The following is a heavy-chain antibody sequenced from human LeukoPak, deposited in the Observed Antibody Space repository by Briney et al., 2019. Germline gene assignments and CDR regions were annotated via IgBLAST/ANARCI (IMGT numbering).Heavy chain of an antibody. CDR2: INHSGST. V-gene: IGHV4-34*01. Sequence: PSETLSLTCAVYGGSFSGYYWSWIRQPPGKGLEWIGEINHSGSTNYNPSLKSRVTISVDTSKNQFSLKLSSVTAADTAVYYCARGTVDTAIDPFDYWGQGTLVTVSS. J-gene: IGHJ4*02. CDR3: ARGTVDTAIDPFDY. CDR1: GGSFSGYY. D-gene: IGHD5-18*01.